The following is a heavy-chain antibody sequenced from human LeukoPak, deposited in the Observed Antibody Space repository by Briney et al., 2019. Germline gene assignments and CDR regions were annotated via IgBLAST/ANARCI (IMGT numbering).Heavy chain of an antibody. D-gene: IGHD1-26*01. CDR1: GFTFSNYG. CDR3: ARAGGSYRRNLDY. J-gene: IGHJ4*02. V-gene: IGHV3-30*03. Sequence: GGSLRLSCAASGFTFSNYGMHWVRQAPGKGLEWVAVISYDGSNKYYADSVKGRFTISRDNSKNTLYLQMNSLRAEDTAVYYCARAGGSYRRNLDYWGQGTLVTVSS. CDR2: ISYDGSNK.